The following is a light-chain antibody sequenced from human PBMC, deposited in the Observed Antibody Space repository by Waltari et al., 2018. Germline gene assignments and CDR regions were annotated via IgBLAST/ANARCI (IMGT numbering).Light chain of an antibody. CDR1: SGHRSHV. J-gene: IGLJ3*02. Sequence: QLVLTQSPSASASLGASVKLTCTLSSGHRSHVIAWLQQRPEKGPRYLMKVNSDGSHSKGDEIPDRFSGSSSGAERYLTISNLQSEDEADYFCQTGGHGTWVFGGGTTLTVL. V-gene: IGLV4-69*01. CDR2: VNSDGSH. CDR3: QTGGHGTWV.